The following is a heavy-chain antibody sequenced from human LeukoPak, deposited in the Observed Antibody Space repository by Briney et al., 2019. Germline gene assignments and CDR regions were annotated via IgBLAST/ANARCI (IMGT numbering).Heavy chain of an antibody. CDR2: INSDGTTR. D-gene: IGHD1-14*01. CDR3: ARGITLEEAFDV. Sequence: AGGSLRLSCAASRFTFSNYWMHWARQAPGKGLVWVARINSDGTTRNYADSLKGRFTISRDNAKNTLNLQMNSLRADDAAVYYCARGITLEEAFDVWGQGTMVTVSS. V-gene: IGHV3-74*01. CDR1: RFTFSNYW. J-gene: IGHJ3*01.